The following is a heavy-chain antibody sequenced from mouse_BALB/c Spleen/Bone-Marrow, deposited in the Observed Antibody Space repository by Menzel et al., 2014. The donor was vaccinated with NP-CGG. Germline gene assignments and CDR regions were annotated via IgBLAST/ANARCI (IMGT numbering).Heavy chain of an antibody. CDR2: INPSSNYT. V-gene: IGHV1-4*01. CDR1: GYTFTSYT. D-gene: IGHD6-2*01. Sequence: VMLVESGAELARPGASVKMSCKASGYTFTSYTMHWVKQRPGQGLEWIGFINPSSNYTNYNQKFKDKATLTADKSSSTAYMQLSSLTSEDSAVYYCARVLRWSLDYWGQGTTLTVSS. CDR3: ARVLRWSLDY. J-gene: IGHJ2*01.